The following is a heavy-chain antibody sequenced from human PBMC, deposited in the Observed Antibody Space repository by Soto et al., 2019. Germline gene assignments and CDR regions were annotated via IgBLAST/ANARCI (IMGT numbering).Heavy chain of an antibody. D-gene: IGHD3-22*01. J-gene: IGHJ5*02. CDR2: IIPIFGTA. CDR1: GGTFSSYA. CDR3: ARVPYDSSGYYYRGNNWFDP. Sequence: ASVKVSCKASGGTFSSYAISWVRQAPGQGLEWMGGIIPIFGTANYAQKFQGRVTITADESTSTAYMELSSLRSEDTAVYYCARVPYDSSGYYYRGNNWFDPWGQGTLVTVSS. V-gene: IGHV1-69*13.